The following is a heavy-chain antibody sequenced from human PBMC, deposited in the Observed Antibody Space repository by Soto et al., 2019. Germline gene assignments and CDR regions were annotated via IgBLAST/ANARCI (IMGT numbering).Heavy chain of an antibody. CDR3: ARNLGNSPPEY. D-gene: IGHD1-1*01. CDR2: IYWDDDK. CDR1: GFSLSTRAVV. Sequence: QITLKESGPTLVEPTQTLTLTCTFSGFSLSTRAVVVGWICQPPGKPLESLALIYWDDDKRHSPSVKSILTITRDPTKTHVVLIMTNIDPVDTATYYCARNLGNSPPEYWGQGTLVTVSS. V-gene: IGHV2-5*02. J-gene: IGHJ4*02.